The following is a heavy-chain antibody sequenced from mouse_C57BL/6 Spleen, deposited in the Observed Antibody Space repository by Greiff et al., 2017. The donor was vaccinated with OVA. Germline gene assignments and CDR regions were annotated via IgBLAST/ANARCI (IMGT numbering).Heavy chain of an antibody. Sequence: VKLMESGPGLVQPSQSLSITCTVSGFSLTSYGVHWVRQSPGKGLEWLGVIWSGGSTDYNAAFISRLSISKDNSKSQVFFKMNSLQADDTAIYYCAVNYYGSTYYYAMDYWGQGTSVTVSS. V-gene: IGHV2-2*01. CDR2: IWSGGST. J-gene: IGHJ4*01. CDR1: GFSLTSYG. CDR3: AVNYYGSTYYYAMDY. D-gene: IGHD1-1*01.